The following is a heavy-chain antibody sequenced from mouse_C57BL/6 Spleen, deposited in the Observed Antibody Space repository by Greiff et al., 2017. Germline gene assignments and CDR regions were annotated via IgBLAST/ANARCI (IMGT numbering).Heavy chain of an antibody. CDR1: GYTFTSYW. D-gene: IGHD4-1*02. Sequence: QVQLQQPGAELVKPGASVKLSCKASGYTFTSYWMQWVKQRPGQGLEWIGEIDPSDSYTNYNQKFKGKATLTVDTSSSTAYMQLSSLTSEDSAVXYCARPLQLGQGYFDYWGQGTTLTVSS. CDR2: IDPSDSYT. J-gene: IGHJ2*01. CDR3: ARPLQLGQGYFDY. V-gene: IGHV1-50*01.